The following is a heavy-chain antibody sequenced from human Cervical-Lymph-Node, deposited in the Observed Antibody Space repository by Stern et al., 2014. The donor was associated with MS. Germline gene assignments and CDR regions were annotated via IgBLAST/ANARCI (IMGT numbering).Heavy chain of an antibody. CDR2: ISSSDSYI. J-gene: IGHJ3*01. CDR1: GFTLSRYA. D-gene: IGHD2-15*01. CDR3: ARSGGSPDAFYV. V-gene: IGHV3-21*01. Sequence: EMQLVESGGGLVKPGGSLRLSCVVSGFTLSRYAMNWVRQAPGEGLEWVSSISSSDSYIYYAKSVRGRFTISKDYARDTLHLQMSSLRAEDTAVYYCARSGGSPDAFYVWGQGTMVTVSS.